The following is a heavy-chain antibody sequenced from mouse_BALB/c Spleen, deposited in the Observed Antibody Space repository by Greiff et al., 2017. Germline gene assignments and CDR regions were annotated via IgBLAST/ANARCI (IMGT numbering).Heavy chain of an antibody. Sequence: QVQLQQSGAELARPGASVKMSCKASGYTFTSYTMHWVKQRPGQGLEWIGYINPSSGYTNYNQKFKDKATLTADKSSSTAYMQLSSLTSEDSAVYYCARSTMISYYAMDYWGQGTSVTVSS. CDR1: GYTFTSYT. D-gene: IGHD2-4*01. V-gene: IGHV1-4*01. J-gene: IGHJ4*01. CDR2: INPSSGYT. CDR3: ARSTMISYYAMDY.